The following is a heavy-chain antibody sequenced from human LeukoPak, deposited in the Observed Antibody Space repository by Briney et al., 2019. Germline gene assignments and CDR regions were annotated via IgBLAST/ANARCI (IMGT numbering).Heavy chain of an antibody. J-gene: IGHJ6*02. CDR3: ARDPQWELLYVPSSVGMDV. CDR1: GGSFSGYY. Sequence: SETLSLTCAVYGGSFSGYYWSWIRQPPGKGLEWVGEINHSGSTKYNPSLKSRVTISVDTSKNQFSLNLSSVTAADTAVYYCARDPQWELLYVPSSVGMDVWGQGTTVTVSS. V-gene: IGHV4-34*01. CDR2: INHSGST. D-gene: IGHD1-26*01.